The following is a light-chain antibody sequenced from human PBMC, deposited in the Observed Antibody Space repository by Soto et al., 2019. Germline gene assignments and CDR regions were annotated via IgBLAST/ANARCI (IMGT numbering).Light chain of an antibody. V-gene: IGLV2-14*03. Sequence: LTQPASVSWSPGQSITISCTGTSSDVGGYNYVSWYQHHPGKAPKLMIYDVSNRPSGVSNRFSGSKSGNTASLTISGLQPEDEADYYCSSYTTSNTRQIVFGTGTKVTVL. CDR1: SSDVGGYNY. CDR3: SSYTTSNTRQIV. CDR2: DVS. J-gene: IGLJ1*01.